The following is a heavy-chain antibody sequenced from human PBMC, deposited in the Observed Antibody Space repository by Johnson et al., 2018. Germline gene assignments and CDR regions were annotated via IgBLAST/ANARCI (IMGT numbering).Heavy chain of an antibody. J-gene: IGHJ3*02. CDR1: GGSFSDYY. CDR3: ARGADDFDI. Sequence: QVQLQQWGAGLLKPSETLSLTCAVYGGSFSDYYWSWIRQPPGKGLEWIGEINHSGSTTYNPSLKSRLTISVDSSKHQFSLKLSSVTAADTAVYYCARGADDFDIWGRGTMVTVSS. V-gene: IGHV4-34*01. CDR2: INHSGST.